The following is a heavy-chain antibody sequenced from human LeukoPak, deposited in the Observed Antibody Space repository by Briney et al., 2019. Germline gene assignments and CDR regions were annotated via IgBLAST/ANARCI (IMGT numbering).Heavy chain of an antibody. CDR3: ARGAGYWYFDL. J-gene: IGHJ2*01. CDR2: IYYSGST. CDR1: GGSISSGDYY. Sequence: SETLSLTCTVSGGSISSGDYYWSWIRQPPGKGLEWIGYIYYSGSTYYNPSLKSRVTISVDTSKNQFSLKLSSVTAADTAVYYCARGAGYWYFDLWGRGTLVTVSS. V-gene: IGHV4-30-4*08. D-gene: IGHD6-19*01.